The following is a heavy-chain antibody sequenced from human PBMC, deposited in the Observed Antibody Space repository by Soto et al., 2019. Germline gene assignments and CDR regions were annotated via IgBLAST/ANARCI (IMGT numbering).Heavy chain of an antibody. Sequence: PGGSLRLSCAASGFTFSSYWMSWVRQAPGKGLEWVAIIKQDGNDKYYVDSVKGRFTISRDNAMNSLYLQMNSLRAEDTAVYYCARAGWFYYNGMDVWGQGTTVTVS. CDR3: ARAGWFYYNGMDV. D-gene: IGHD3-9*01. CDR2: IKQDGNDK. V-gene: IGHV3-7*03. CDR1: GFTFSSYW. J-gene: IGHJ6*02.